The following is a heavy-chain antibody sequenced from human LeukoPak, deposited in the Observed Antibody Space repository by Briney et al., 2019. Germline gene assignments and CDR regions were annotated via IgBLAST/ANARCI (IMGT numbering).Heavy chain of an antibody. CDR3: AKDYYADWARDGMDV. Sequence: TGGSLRLSCAASGFTFSSYAMSWVRQAPGKGLEWVSSISGSGGSTYYADAVKGRFTISRDNSKNTLYLQMNSLRAEDTAVYYCAKDYYADWARDGMDVWGQGTTVTVSS. CDR1: GFTFSSYA. J-gene: IGHJ6*02. CDR2: ISGSGGST. D-gene: IGHD3-10*01. V-gene: IGHV3-23*01.